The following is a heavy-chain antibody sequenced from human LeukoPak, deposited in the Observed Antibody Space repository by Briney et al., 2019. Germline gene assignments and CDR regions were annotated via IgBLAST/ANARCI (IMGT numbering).Heavy chain of an antibody. Sequence: PGGSLRLSCAPSGFTFSTYSMNWVRQAPGKGLEWVSYISSSGGSIYYADSVKGRFTISRDNAENSLYLQLNSLRAEDAAVYYCAREGGSAARSDYWGQGTLVTVSS. CDR2: ISSSGGSI. D-gene: IGHD6-6*01. CDR3: AREGGSAARSDY. V-gene: IGHV3-48*01. CDR1: GFTFSTYS. J-gene: IGHJ4*02.